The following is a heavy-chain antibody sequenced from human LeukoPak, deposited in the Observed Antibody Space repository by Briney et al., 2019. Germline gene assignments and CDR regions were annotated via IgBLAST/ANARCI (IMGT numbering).Heavy chain of an antibody. D-gene: IGHD2-2*01. V-gene: IGHV3-7*01. Sequence: GGSLRLSCAASGFTFSSNWMSWVRQAPGKGLEWVANIKQDGSEKYYVDSVKGRFTISRDNAKNSLYLQMNGLRAEDTAVYYCASPYCSSTTCYPRTFHHWGQGTLVTVSS. CDR2: IKQDGSEK. CDR1: GFTFSSNW. CDR3: ASPYCSSTTCYPRTFHH. J-gene: IGHJ1*01.